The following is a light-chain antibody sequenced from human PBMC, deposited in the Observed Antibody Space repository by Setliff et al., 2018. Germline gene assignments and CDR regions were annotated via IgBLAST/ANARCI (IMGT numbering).Light chain of an antibody. CDR2: DVS. CDR3: SSYTGSNSHV. V-gene: IGLV2-14*03. CDR1: SSDVGGYNY. Sequence: QSVLTQPASVSGSPGQSITISCTGTSSDVGGYNYVSWYQQHPGKAPKLMIYDVSNRPSEVSNRFSGSKSGNTASLTISGLQAEDETDYYCSSYTGSNSHVFGTGTKVTVL. J-gene: IGLJ1*01.